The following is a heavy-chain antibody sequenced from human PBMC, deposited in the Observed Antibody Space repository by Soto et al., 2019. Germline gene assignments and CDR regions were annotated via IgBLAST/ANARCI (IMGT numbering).Heavy chain of an antibody. D-gene: IGHD6-19*01. Sequence: ASVKVSCKASGYTFTSYAMHWVRQAPGQRLEWMGWINAGNGNTKYSQKFQGRVTITRDTSASTAYMELSSLRSEDTAVYYCARDRGLRCIVVAGTGSFDFWGQGTMVTVSS. V-gene: IGHV1-3*01. CDR1: GYTFTSYA. CDR2: INAGNGNT. CDR3: ARDRGLRCIVVAGTGSFDF. J-gene: IGHJ3*01.